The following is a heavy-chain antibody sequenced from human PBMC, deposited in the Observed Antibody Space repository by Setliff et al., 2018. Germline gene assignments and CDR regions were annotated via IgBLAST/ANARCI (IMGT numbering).Heavy chain of an antibody. J-gene: IGHJ4*02. Sequence: PSETLSLTCSVSGASITSGGFYWTWIRQPAGKGLEWIGHISPSGSTTYNPSVKSRVTISLDTSKNHFSLKLDSVTAADTALYYCARSPSSGAYWNPRPVYSDYWARGTLVTVSS. CDR2: ISPSGST. CDR3: ARSPSSGAYWNPRPVYSDY. D-gene: IGHD1-26*01. V-gene: IGHV4-61*09. CDR1: GASITSGGFY.